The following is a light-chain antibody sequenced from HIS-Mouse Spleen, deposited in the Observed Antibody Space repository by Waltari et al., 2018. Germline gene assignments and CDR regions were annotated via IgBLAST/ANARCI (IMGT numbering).Light chain of an antibody. CDR3: QVWDSSTVV. V-gene: IGLV3-9*01. CDR1: NIGSKH. Sequence: SYELTQPLSVSVALGQTARITCGGNNIGSKHVHWYQQKPGPAPVLVIHRDSNRPSGIPERFSGSNSGNTATLTISRAQAGDEADYYCQVWDSSTVVFGGGTKLTVL. CDR2: RDS. J-gene: IGLJ2*01.